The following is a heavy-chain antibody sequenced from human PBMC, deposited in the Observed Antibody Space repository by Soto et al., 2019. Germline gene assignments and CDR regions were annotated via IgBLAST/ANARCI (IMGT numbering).Heavy chain of an antibody. D-gene: IGHD3-10*01. CDR2: IYYSGST. CDR3: ARDMGYYGSGSRHAFDY. Sequence: KPSETLSLTCTVSGGSISSGDYYWSWIRQPPGKGLEWIGYIYYSGSTYYNPSLKSRVTISVDTSKNQFSLKLSSVTAADTAVYYCARDMGYYGSGSRHAFDYWGRGTLVTVSS. J-gene: IGHJ4*02. V-gene: IGHV4-30-4*01. CDR1: GGSISSGDYY.